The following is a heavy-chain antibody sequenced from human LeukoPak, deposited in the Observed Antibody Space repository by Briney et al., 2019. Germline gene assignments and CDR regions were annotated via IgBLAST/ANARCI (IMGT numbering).Heavy chain of an antibody. Sequence: ASVKVSCKASGGTFSSYAISWVRQAPGQGLEWMGGIIPIFGTANYAQKFQGRVTITADESTSTAYMDLSSLTSEDTAVYYCARAPPGRCTGGSCYAKGSMDVWGQGTTVIVSS. CDR1: GGTFSSYA. J-gene: IGHJ6*02. V-gene: IGHV1-69*13. CDR3: ARAPPGRCTGGSCYAKGSMDV. CDR2: IIPIFGTA. D-gene: IGHD2-15*01.